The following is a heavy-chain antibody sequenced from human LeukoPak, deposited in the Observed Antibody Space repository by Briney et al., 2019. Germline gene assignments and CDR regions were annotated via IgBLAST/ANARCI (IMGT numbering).Heavy chain of an antibody. CDR3: AREYSSSSGRSFDY. Sequence: GGSLRLSCAASGFTFSGSAMHWVRQASGKGLEWVGRIRSKANSYATAYAASVKGRFTISRDDSKNTAYLQMNSLKTEDTAVYYCAREYSSSSGRSFDYWGQGTLVTVSS. J-gene: IGHJ4*02. CDR2: IRSKANSYAT. CDR1: GFTFSGSA. V-gene: IGHV3-73*01. D-gene: IGHD6-6*01.